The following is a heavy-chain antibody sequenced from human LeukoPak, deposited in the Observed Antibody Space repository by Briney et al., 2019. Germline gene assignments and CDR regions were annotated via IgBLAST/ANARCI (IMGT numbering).Heavy chain of an antibody. CDR2: IYYSGST. CDR1: GGSISSYY. V-gene: IGHV4-59*08. CDR3: VRGRYYHDSTGFLY. D-gene: IGHD3-22*01. J-gene: IGHJ4*02. Sequence: SETLSLTCTVSGGSISSYYWSWIRQPPGKGLEWIGYIYYSGSTNYNPSLKSRVTISVDTSKNQFSLRPSSVTAADTAVYYCVRGRYYHDSTGFLYWGQGTLVTVSS.